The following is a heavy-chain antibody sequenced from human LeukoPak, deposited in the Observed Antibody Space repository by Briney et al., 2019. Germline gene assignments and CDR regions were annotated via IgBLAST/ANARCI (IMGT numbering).Heavy chain of an antibody. J-gene: IGHJ4*02. CDR1: GFPFSSYP. CDR3: ANGGGYSGSYYFDY. Sequence: GGSLRLSCAGSGFPFSSYPISWVRQPPGKGLEWVSAITASGDSTYSADSVKGRFTISRDNSKNTLYLQMNSLRAEDTAVYYCANGGGYSGSYYFDYWGQGTLVTVSS. CDR2: ITASGDST. D-gene: IGHD1-26*01. V-gene: IGHV3-23*01.